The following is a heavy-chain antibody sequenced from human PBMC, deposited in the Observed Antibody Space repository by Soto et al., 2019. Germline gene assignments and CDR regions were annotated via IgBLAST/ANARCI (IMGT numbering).Heavy chain of an antibody. CDR3: AKAAGQTPPEWFAPRFDY. CDR2: ISGSGGST. CDR1: GFTFSSYA. Sequence: GGSLRLSCAASGFTFSSYAMSWVRQAPGKGLEWVSAISGSGGSTYYADSVKGRFTISRDNSKNTLYLQMNSLRAEDTAVYYCAKAAGQTPPEWFAPRFDYWGQGTLVTVSS. V-gene: IGHV3-23*01. J-gene: IGHJ4*02. D-gene: IGHD3-3*01.